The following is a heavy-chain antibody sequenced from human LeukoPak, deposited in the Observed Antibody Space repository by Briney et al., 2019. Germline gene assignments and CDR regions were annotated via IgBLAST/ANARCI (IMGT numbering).Heavy chain of an antibody. CDR2: MNSDGRAT. CDR3: ARGGDGYNFSFDY. V-gene: IGHV3-74*01. Sequence: PGGSLRLSCAVSGFTLSSYWMHWVRQAPGKGLVWVSRMNSDGRATTYADSVKGRFTISRDNAKNTLYLQMSTLRAEDTAVYYCARGGDGYNFSFDYWGQGTLVTVSS. D-gene: IGHD5-24*01. J-gene: IGHJ4*02. CDR1: GFTLSSYW.